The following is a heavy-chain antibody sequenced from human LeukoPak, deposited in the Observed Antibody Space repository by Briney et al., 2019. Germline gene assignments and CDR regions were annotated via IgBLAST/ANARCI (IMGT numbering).Heavy chain of an antibody. J-gene: IGHJ4*02. CDR2: ICNNGSIK. CDR1: GFTFSSHG. Sequence: PGGSLRLSCTASGFTFSSHGMHWVRQAPGKGLEWVAVICNNGSIKYYADSVKGRFTISRDNSKNTLYLQMNSLRAEDTAVYYCAREYPPRYYYDSSGYLDYWGQGTLDTLSS. CDR3: AREYPPRYYYDSSGYLDY. D-gene: IGHD3-22*01. V-gene: IGHV3-33*08.